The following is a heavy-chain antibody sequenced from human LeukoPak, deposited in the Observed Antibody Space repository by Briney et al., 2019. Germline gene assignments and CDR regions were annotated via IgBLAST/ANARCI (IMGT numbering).Heavy chain of an antibody. J-gene: IGHJ4*02. CDR1: GYSISSGYY. CDR2: IYHSGST. CDR3: ASLPFYYYDSRPVGLGFDY. Sequence: PSETLSLTCTVSGYSISSGYYWGWIRQPPGKGLEWIGGIYHSGSTYYKPSLKSRVTISVGTSKKQFSLKLSSVTAADTAVYYCASLPFYYYDSRPVGLGFDYWGQGTLVTVSS. D-gene: IGHD3-22*01. V-gene: IGHV4-38-2*02.